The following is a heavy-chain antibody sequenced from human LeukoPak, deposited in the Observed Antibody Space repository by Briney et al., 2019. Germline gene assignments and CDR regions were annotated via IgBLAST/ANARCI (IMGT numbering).Heavy chain of an antibody. CDR1: NGSFSGYY. V-gene: IGHV4-34*01. D-gene: IGHD3-10*01. CDR3: ARDGYYYGSGSYYTIYYYYMDV. Sequence: PSETLSLTCAVYNGSFSGYYWSWIRQSPGKGLEWIGEINHSGGTNYNPSLKSRLTISVDTSKNQFSLKLSSVTAEDTAVYYCARDGYYYGSGSYYTIYYYYMDVWGKGTTVTVSS. CDR2: INHSGGT. J-gene: IGHJ6*03.